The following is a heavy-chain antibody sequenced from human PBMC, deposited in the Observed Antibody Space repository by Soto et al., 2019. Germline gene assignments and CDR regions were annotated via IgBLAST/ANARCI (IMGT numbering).Heavy chain of an antibody. D-gene: IGHD1-26*01. Sequence: GGSLSLSCAASGFTFSSYWMSWVRQAPGKGLEWVANIKQDGSGKYYVDSVKGRFTISRDNAKNSLYLQMNSLRAEDTAVYYCAREDDDVNYYPTFYYWGQGALVTVSS. CDR1: GFTFSSYW. CDR2: IKQDGSGK. V-gene: IGHV3-7*03. J-gene: IGHJ4*02. CDR3: AREDDDVNYYPTFYY.